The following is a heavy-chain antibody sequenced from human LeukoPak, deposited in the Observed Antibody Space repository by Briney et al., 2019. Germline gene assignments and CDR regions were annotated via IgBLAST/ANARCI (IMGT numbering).Heavy chain of an antibody. D-gene: IGHD3-3*01. Sequence: GRSLRLSCAASGFTFSSYGMHWVRQAPGKGLEWVAVIWYDGSNKYYADSVKGRFTISRDNSKNTLYPQMNSLRAEDTAVYYCARGDFWSGYPMFGSGMDVWGQGTTVTVSS. CDR3: ARGDFWSGYPMFGSGMDV. V-gene: IGHV3-33*01. J-gene: IGHJ6*02. CDR1: GFTFSSYG. CDR2: IWYDGSNK.